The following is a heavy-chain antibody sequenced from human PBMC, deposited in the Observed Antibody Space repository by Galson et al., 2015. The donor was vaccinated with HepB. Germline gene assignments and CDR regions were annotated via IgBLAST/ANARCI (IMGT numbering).Heavy chain of an antibody. CDR2: ISSSSSTI. J-gene: IGHJ3*02. CDR3: AREHYYDSSGYYNAFDI. D-gene: IGHD3-22*01. V-gene: IGHV3-48*01. Sequence: SLRLSCAASGFTFSSYSMNWVRQAPGKGLEWVSYISSSSSTIYYADSVKGRFTISRDNAKNSLYLQMNSLRAKDTAVYYCAREHYYDSSGYYNAFDIWGQGTTVTASS. CDR1: GFTFSSYS.